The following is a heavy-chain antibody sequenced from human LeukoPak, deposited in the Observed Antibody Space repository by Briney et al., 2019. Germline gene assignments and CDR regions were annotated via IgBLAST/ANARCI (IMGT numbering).Heavy chain of an antibody. CDR1: GYKLTNNW. D-gene: IGHD3-10*01. Sequence: GESLKISCKISGYKLTNNWIGWVRQVPGKGLEWMGIIYPGDSDTRYSPSFQGQVTISADKSISTAYLQWSSLKASDTAMYYCARHQQLWFGEPIDYWGQGTLVTVSS. J-gene: IGHJ4*02. V-gene: IGHV5-51*01. CDR2: IYPGDSDT. CDR3: ARHQQLWFGEPIDY.